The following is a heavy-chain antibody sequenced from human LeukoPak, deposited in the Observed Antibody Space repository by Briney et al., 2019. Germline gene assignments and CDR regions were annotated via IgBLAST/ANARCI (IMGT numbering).Heavy chain of an antibody. D-gene: IGHD3-10*01. J-gene: IGHJ6*04. CDR2: IYHSGST. V-gene: IGHV4-4*02. CDR3: ARDLGAGLLWFGEPHTYGMDV. Sequence: SGTLSLTCAVSGGSISSSNWWSWVRPPPGKGLEWIGEIYHSGSTNYNPSLKSRVTISVDKSKNQFSLKLSSVTAADTAVYYCARDLGAGLLWFGEPHTYGMDVWGKGTTVTVSS. CDR1: GGSISSSNW.